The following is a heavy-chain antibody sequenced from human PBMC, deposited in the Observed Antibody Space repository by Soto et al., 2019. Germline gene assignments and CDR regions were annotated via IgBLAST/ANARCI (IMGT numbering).Heavy chain of an antibody. CDR1: GGSFSGYY. D-gene: IGHD3-22*01. Sequence: SETLSLTCAVYGGSFSGYYWSWIRQPPGKGLEWIGEINHSGSTNYNPSLKSRVTISVDTSKNQFSLKLSSVTAADTAVYYCARDLYYYDSSGYPLPLDYWGQGTLVTVSS. V-gene: IGHV4-34*01. CDR2: INHSGST. J-gene: IGHJ4*02. CDR3: ARDLYYYDSSGYPLPLDY.